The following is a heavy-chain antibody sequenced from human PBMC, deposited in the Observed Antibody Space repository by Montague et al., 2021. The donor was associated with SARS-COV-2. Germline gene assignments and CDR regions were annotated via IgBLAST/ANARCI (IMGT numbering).Heavy chain of an antibody. Sequence: SETLSLTCAVYGGSFSGYYWSWIRQPPGKGLEWIGEINRSGSTNYNPSLKGRVTISVDTSKNQFSLKLSSVTAADTAVYYCARVRYYGSGTSLGMDVWGQGTTVTVSS. J-gene: IGHJ6*02. V-gene: IGHV4-34*01. CDR3: ARVRYYGSGTSLGMDV. CDR1: GGSFSGYY. CDR2: INRSGST. D-gene: IGHD3-10*01.